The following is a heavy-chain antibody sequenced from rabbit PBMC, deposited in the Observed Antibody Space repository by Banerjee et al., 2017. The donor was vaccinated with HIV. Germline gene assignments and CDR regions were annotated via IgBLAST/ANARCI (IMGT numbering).Heavy chain of an antibody. CDR3: ARDLAGVIGWNFDL. Sequence: QEQLVESGGGLVQPGGSLKLSCKASGFDFSSDAMCWVRQAPGKGLEWIACINTSSGNTVYATWAKGRLTISKASSTTVTLQMTSMTAADTATYFCARDLAGVIGWNFDLWGPGTLVTVS. V-gene: IGHV1S45*01. D-gene: IGHD4-1*01. CDR2: INTSSGNT. J-gene: IGHJ4*01. CDR1: GFDFSSDA.